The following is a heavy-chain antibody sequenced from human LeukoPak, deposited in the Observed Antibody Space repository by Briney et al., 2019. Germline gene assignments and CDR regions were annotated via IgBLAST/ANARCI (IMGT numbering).Heavy chain of an antibody. CDR2: IYYSGST. V-gene: IGHV4-59*01. D-gene: IGHD6-13*01. CDR3: ARAAAGAGHFDY. J-gene: IGHJ4*02. CDR1: AGSISSNY. Sequence: SATLSLTCTVSAGSISSNYWRWIRQPPGRGLEWMGYIYYSGSTNYNPSLKSRVTISVDTSKNQFSLKLSSVTAADTAVYYCARAAAGAGHFDYWGQGTLVTVSS.